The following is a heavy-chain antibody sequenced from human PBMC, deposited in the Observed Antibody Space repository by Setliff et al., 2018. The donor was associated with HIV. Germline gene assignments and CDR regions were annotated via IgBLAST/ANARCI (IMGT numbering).Heavy chain of an antibody. V-gene: IGHV1-46*01. J-gene: IGHJ4*02. CDR2: INPNGGEP. CDR3: AVYGSQTYYFDY. CDR1: GHSFTTYF. Sequence: ASVKVSCKASGHSFTTYFLHWVRQAPGQGLEWMGMINPNGGEPSYAQRFQGRVTMTRDTSTSTVFMDLSSLSFEDTAVYYCAVYGSQTYYFDYWGQGTPVTVSS. D-gene: IGHD6-13*01.